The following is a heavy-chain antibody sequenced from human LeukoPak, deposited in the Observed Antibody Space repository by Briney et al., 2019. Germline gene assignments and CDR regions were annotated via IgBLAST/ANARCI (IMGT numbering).Heavy chain of an antibody. J-gene: IGHJ3*02. CDR3: AKDYCGGDCYDDAFDI. CDR1: GFTFSSYG. D-gene: IGHD2-21*02. Sequence: GGSLRLSCAASGFTFSSYGMHWVRQAPGKGLEWVAVISYDGSNKYYADSVKGRFTISRDNSKNTLYLQMNSLRAEDTAVYYCAKDYCGGDCYDDAFDIWGQGTMVTVSS. V-gene: IGHV3-30*18. CDR2: ISYDGSNK.